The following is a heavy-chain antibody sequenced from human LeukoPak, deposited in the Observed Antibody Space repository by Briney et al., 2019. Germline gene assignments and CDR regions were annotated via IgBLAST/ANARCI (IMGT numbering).Heavy chain of an antibody. D-gene: IGHD5-12*01. CDR2: ISYDGSNK. V-gene: IGHV3-30-3*01. J-gene: IGHJ6*02. CDR1: GFTFSSYA. CDR3: ARDGAPDRRGSWAYGMDV. Sequence: GGSLRLSCAASGFTFSSYAMHWVRQAPGKGLEGVAVISYDGSNKYYADSVKGRFTISRDNSKNTLYLQMNSLRAEDTAVYYCARDGAPDRRGSWAYGMDVWGQGTTVTVSS.